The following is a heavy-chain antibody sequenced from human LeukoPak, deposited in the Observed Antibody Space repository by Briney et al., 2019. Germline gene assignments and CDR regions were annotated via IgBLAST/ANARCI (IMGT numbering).Heavy chain of an antibody. Sequence: GESLKISCKGSGYSFTTYWIGWVRQMPGKGLEWMGIIYPPDSDTIYSPSFQGHVTISADRSLNPAYLQWSSLTASDTAMYYCARQGFSGNYQGDAFDIWGQGTMVTVYS. CDR3: ARQGFSGNYQGDAFDI. CDR2: IYPPDSDT. CDR1: GYSFTTYW. V-gene: IGHV5-51*01. D-gene: IGHD1-26*01. J-gene: IGHJ3*02.